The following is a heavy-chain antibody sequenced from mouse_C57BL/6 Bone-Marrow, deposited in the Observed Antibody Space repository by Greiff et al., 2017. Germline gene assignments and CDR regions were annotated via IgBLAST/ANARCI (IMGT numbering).Heavy chain of an antibody. V-gene: IGHV1-47*01. CDR2: FHPYNDDT. D-gene: IGHD2-1*01. CDR3: ARGGNYGGYYFDY. J-gene: IGHJ2*01. Sequence: VHLVESGAELVKPGASVKMSCKASGYTFTTYPIEWMKQNHGKSLEWIGNFHPYNDDTKYNEKFKGKATLTVEKSSSTVYLELIRLTSDDSAVYYCARGGNYGGYYFDYWGQGTTLTVSS. CDR1: GYTFTTYP.